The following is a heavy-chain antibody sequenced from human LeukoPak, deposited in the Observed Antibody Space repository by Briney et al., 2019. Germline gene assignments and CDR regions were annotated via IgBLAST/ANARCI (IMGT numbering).Heavy chain of an antibody. J-gene: IGHJ4*02. CDR2: ISSSSSTI. D-gene: IGHD6-19*01. Sequence: GGSLRLSCAASGFTFSSYEMNWVRQAPGKGLEWVSYISSSSSTIYYADSVKGRFTISRDNAKNSLYLQMNSLRAEDTAVYYCARGGKQWRGGNYFDSWGQGTLVAVSS. V-gene: IGHV3-48*03. CDR3: ARGGKQWRGGNYFDS. CDR1: GFTFSSYE.